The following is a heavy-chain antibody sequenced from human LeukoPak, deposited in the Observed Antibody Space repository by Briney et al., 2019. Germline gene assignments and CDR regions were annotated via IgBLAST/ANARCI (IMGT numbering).Heavy chain of an antibody. Sequence: PGRSLRLSCAASGLTFSSYGMHWVRQAPGKGPEWVAVLSYDGSNDYYADSVKGRFTISRDNSKTTLYLQMNSLRAEDTAVYYCAKDKMFGSGNYYSYYYYYGMDVWGQGTTVIVSS. CDR3: AKDKMFGSGNYYSYYYYYGMDV. J-gene: IGHJ6*02. CDR1: GLTFSSYG. CDR2: LSYDGSND. V-gene: IGHV3-30*18. D-gene: IGHD3-10*01.